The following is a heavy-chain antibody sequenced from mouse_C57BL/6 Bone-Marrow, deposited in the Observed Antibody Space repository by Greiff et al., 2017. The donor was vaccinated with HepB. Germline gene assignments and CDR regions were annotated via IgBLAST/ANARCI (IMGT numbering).Heavy chain of an antibody. D-gene: IGHD4-1*01. V-gene: IGHV1-72*01. CDR3: AFNWDALYYFDY. J-gene: IGHJ2*01. CDR1: GYTFTSYW. Sequence: QVQLQQPGAELVKPGASVKLSCKASGYTFTSYWMHWVTQRPGRGLEWIGRIDPNSGGTKYNEKFKSKATLTVDKPSSSASMQLSSLTSVDSAVYYCAFNWDALYYFDYWGQGTTLTVSA. CDR2: IDPNSGGT.